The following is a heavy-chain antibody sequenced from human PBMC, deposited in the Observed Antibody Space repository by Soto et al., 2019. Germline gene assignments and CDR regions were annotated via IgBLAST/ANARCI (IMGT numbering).Heavy chain of an antibody. D-gene: IGHD5-18*01. Sequence: QVQLVESGGGVVQPGRSLRLSCAASGFTFSSYGMHWVRQAPGKGLEWVAVIWYDGSNKYYADSVKGRFTISRDNSKNTLYLQMNRLSAEDTAVYYWARDSPSRWIQLWSSYGMDVWGQGTTVTVSS. CDR1: GFTFSSYG. V-gene: IGHV3-33*01. J-gene: IGHJ6*02. CDR2: IWYDGSNK. CDR3: ARDSPSRWIQLWSSYGMDV.